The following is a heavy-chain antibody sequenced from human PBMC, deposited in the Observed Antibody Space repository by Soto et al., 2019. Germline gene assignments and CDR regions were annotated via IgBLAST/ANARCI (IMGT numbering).Heavy chain of an antibody. CDR1: GGSFSGYY. CDR3: ARHPITIFGPQVRYFDY. CDR2: IYYSGST. Sequence: PSETLSLTCAVYGGSFSGYYWSWIRQPPGKGLEWIGYIYYSGSTNYNPSLKSRVTISVDTSKNQFSLKLSSVTAADTAVYYCARHPITIFGPQVRYFDYWGQGTLVTVSS. D-gene: IGHD3-3*01. V-gene: IGHV4-59*08. J-gene: IGHJ4*02.